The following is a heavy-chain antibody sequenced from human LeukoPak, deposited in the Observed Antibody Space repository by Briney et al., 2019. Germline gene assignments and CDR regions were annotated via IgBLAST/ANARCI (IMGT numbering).Heavy chain of an antibody. J-gene: IGHJ3*02. CDR2: IGSRSTYT. V-gene: IGHV3-21*01. CDR3: ARGGLNFDAFDI. CDR1: GFTFSSYS. Sequence: GGSLRLSCAASGFTFSSYSMNWVRQAPGKGLEWVSSIGSRSTYTFSADSVKGRFTISRDNAKNSLYLQMNSLRAGDTTVYYCARGGLNFDAFDIWGQGTMVTVSS. D-gene: IGHD1-7*01.